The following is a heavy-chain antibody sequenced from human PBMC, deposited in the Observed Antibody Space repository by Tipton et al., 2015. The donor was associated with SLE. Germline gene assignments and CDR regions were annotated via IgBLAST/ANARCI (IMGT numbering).Heavy chain of an antibody. J-gene: IGHJ4*02. V-gene: IGHV3-23*01. CDR3: ARDAYCSDGGCYSDY. D-gene: IGHD2-15*01. CDR2: ITASGGNT. Sequence: SLRLSCAASGFIFSNYAMSWVRPPPGKGLEWISTITASGGNTYYAGSVKGRFTISRDNAKGSLYLQMNSLTDEDTAFYYCARDAYCSDGGCYSDYWGRGTLVAVSS. CDR1: GFIFSNYA.